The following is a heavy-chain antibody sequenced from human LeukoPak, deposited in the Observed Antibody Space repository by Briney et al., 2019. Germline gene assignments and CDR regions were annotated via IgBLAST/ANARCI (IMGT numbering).Heavy chain of an antibody. CDR3: ARDPMYYYDSSGPLGYYFDY. CDR1: XXTFXXYW. J-gene: IGHJ4*02. CDR2: INSDGSST. D-gene: IGHD3-22*01. V-gene: IGHV3-74*01. Sequence: XXTFXXYWMHWVRQAPGKGLVWVSRINSDGSSTSYADSVKGRFTISRDNSKNTLYLQMNSLRAEDTAVYYCARDPMYYYDSSGPLGYYFDYWGQGTLVTVSS.